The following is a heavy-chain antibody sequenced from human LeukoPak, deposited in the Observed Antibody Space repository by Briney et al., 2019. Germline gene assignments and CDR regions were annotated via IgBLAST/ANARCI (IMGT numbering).Heavy chain of an antibody. CDR3: ASSATRSYENWFDP. D-gene: IGHD6-25*01. Sequence: GGSLRLSCAASGFTFSSYAMSWIRQAPGKGLGWVSYISSSGSTIYYADSVKGRFTISRDNAKNSLYLQMNSLRAEDTAVYYCASSATRSYENWFDPWGQGTLVTVSS. CDR1: GFTFSSYA. V-gene: IGHV3-11*01. CDR2: ISSSGSTI. J-gene: IGHJ5*02.